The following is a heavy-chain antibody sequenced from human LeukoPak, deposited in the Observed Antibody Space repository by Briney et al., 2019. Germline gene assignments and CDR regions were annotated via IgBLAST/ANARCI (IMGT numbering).Heavy chain of an antibody. CDR1: GFTFSDYS. Sequence: GGSLRLSCEASGFTFSDYSMNWVRQAPGEGLEWLSYITSTSDTIYYADSVKGRFTSSRDNAKNSVYLRMNSLRAEDTAVYYCARSSGYPFFDYWGQGTLVTVSS. D-gene: IGHD3-22*01. CDR3: ARSSGYPFFDY. J-gene: IGHJ4*02. CDR2: ITSTSDTI. V-gene: IGHV3-48*01.